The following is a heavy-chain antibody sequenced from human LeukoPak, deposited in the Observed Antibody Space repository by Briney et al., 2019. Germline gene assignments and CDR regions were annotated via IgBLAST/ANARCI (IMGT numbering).Heavy chain of an antibody. V-gene: IGHV4-34*01. D-gene: IGHD5-18*01. CDR3: ARGRGYSYGRTFDY. J-gene: IGHJ4*02. CDR1: GGSFSGYY. CDR2: INHSGST. Sequence: SETPSLTCAVYGGSFSGYYWSWIRQPPGKGLEWIGEINHSGSTNYNPSLKSRVTISVDTSKNQFSLKLSSVTAADTAVYYCARGRGYSYGRTFDYWGQGTLVTVSS.